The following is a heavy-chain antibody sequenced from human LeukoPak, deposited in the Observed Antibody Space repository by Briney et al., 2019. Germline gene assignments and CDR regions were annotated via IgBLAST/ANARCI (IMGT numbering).Heavy chain of an antibody. CDR2: VHPDGTNT. V-gene: IGHV3-74*01. CDR1: GFTFSSYW. J-gene: IGHJ5*02. CDR3: AKDNPVCDS. D-gene: IGHD2-21*01. Sequence: GGSLRLSCTASGFTFSSYWMDWVRQVPGKGPVWVSRVHPDGTNTAYSDSVKGRFTISRDISKNTLFLHMNSLRVEDTAVYFCAKDNPVCDSWGQGTLVTVSS.